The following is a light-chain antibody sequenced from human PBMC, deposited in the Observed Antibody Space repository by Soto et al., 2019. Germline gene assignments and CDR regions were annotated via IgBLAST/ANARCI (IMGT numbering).Light chain of an antibody. J-gene: IGLJ2*01. Sequence: NFMLTQPHSVSESPGKTVTISCTRSSGSIASNYVQWYQQRPGSAPTTVIYEDNQRPSGVPDRFSSSIDSSSNSASLTISGLKTEDEADYYCQSYDSSIYVVFGGGTKLTVL. CDR2: EDN. CDR3: QSYDSSIYVV. V-gene: IGLV6-57*04. CDR1: SGSIASNY.